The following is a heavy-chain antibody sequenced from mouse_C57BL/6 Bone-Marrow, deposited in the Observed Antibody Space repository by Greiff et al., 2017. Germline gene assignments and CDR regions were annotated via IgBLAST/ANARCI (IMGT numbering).Heavy chain of an antibody. CDR3: TNPYWDLY. CDR2: IDPENGDT. CDR1: GFNIKDDY. D-gene: IGHD4-1*01. J-gene: IGHJ4*01. Sequence: VQLQQSGAELVRPGASVKLSCTASGFNIKDDYMHWVKQRPEQGLEWIGWIDPENGDTEYASKFQGKATITADTSSNTAYLQLSSLTSEDTAVYYCTNPYWDLYWGRGTSVTVSS. V-gene: IGHV14-4*01.